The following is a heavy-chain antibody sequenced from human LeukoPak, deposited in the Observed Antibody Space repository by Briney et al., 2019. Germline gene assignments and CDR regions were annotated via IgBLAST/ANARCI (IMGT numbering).Heavy chain of an antibody. CDR3: AASIAARLVDY. CDR1: GFTFSSCA. J-gene: IGHJ4*02. D-gene: IGHD6-6*01. V-gene: IGHV3-23*01. CDR2: ISGSGGRP. Sequence: GGSLRLTCAASGFTFSSCAMSWVRQAPGKGLEWVSAISGSGGRPYYADSVKGRFTISRDNSKNTLYLQMNSLRAEDTAAYYCAASIAARLVDYWGQGTLVTVSS.